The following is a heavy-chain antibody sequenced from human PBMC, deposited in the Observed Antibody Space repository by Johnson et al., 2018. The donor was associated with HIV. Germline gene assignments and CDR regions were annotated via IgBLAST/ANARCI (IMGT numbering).Heavy chain of an antibody. CDR1: GISFSSYA. V-gene: IGHV3-23*04. CDR3: ARACRDGYTCDAFDI. Sequence: VQLVESGGGVVQPGRSLRLSCAASGISFSSYAMSWVRQAPGKGLEWVSAISDSGGSTYYAGFVHGRFTISRDNSKNTLYLQMNSLRAEDTAVYYCARACRDGYTCDAFDIWGQGTMVTVSS. D-gene: IGHD5-24*01. J-gene: IGHJ3*02. CDR2: ISDSGGST.